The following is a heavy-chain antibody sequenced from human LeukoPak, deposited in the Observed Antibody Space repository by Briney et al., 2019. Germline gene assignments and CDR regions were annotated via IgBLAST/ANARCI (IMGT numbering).Heavy chain of an antibody. D-gene: IGHD1-1*01. CDR2: INWIGDTT. V-gene: IGHV3-20*04. CDR3: ATNPPGRTYLQD. Sequence: PGGSLRLSCAASGFTFDDYGMTGVRQVPGKGLEWIAEINWIGDTTRYGDSVKGRFTISRDNAKNSLDLQINSLRVEDTAFYYCATNPPGRTYLQDWGQGTLVTVSS. CDR1: GFTFDDYG. J-gene: IGHJ1*01.